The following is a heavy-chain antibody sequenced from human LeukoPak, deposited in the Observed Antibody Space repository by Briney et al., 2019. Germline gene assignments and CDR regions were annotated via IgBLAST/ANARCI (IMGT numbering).Heavy chain of an antibody. D-gene: IGHD5-24*01. Sequence: PGGSLRLSCAASGFTFSSYWMSWVRQAPGKGLEWVSVIYSGGYTYYADSVKGRFTISRDHSKNTLYLQMDSLRAEDTAVYYCARENGYKVFDYWGQGTLVTVSS. CDR3: ARENGYKVFDY. V-gene: IGHV3-53*01. CDR2: IYSGGYT. CDR1: GFTFSSYW. J-gene: IGHJ4*02.